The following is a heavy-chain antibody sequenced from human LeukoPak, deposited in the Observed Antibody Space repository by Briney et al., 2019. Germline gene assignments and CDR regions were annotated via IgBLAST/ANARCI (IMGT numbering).Heavy chain of an antibody. J-gene: IGHJ4*02. CDR2: IKSKTDGGTT. V-gene: IGHV3-15*01. Sequence: GGSLRLSCAASGFTFSNAWMSWVRQAPGKGLEWVGRIKSKTDGGTTDYAAPVKGRFTISRDDSKNTLYLQMNSLKTEDTAVYYCTTRIAAAGRFDYWGQGTLVTVSS. CDR3: TTRIAAAGRFDY. CDR1: GFTFSNAW. D-gene: IGHD6-13*01.